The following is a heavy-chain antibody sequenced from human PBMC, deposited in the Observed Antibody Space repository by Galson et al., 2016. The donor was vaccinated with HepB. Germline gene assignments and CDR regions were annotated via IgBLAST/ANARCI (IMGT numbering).Heavy chain of an antibody. CDR2: ISYHGSDK. CDR1: GFTVSNNF. V-gene: IGHV3-30-3*01. CDR3: ARDKSFYYYGMDV. Sequence: SLRLSCAASGFTVSNNFMRWVRQAPGKGLEWVAAISYHGSDKYYADSVKGRVTTSRDNSNNTLYLQMTSLSPEDTAVYYCARDKSFYYYGMDVWGQGTTVTVSS. J-gene: IGHJ6*02.